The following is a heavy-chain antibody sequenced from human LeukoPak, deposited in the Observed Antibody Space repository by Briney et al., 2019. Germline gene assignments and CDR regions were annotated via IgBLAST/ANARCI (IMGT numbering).Heavy chain of an antibody. Sequence: GGSLRLSCAASGFTVNSNYMSWVREAPGKGLEWVSVIYSGSSTYYADSVKGRFTISRDNSKNTLYLQMNRLRAEDTAVYYCGVSSGWYAVIGLDYWGQGTLVTVSS. J-gene: IGHJ4*02. CDR2: IYSGSST. D-gene: IGHD6-13*01. CDR3: GVSSGWYAVIGLDY. CDR1: GFTVNSNY. V-gene: IGHV3-66*01.